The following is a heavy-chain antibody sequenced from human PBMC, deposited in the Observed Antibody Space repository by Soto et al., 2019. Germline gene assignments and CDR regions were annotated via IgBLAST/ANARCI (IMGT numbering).Heavy chain of an antibody. D-gene: IGHD6-19*01. Sequence: EVQLVESGGGLVQPGGSLRLSCAASGFTVSSNYMSWVRQAPGKGLEWVSVIYSGGSTYYADSVKGRFTISRDNSKITLDLQMNSLRAEETAVYYCASRIAVAHWGQGTLVTVSS. J-gene: IGHJ4*02. CDR3: ASRIAVAH. V-gene: IGHV3-66*01. CDR2: IYSGGST. CDR1: GFTVSSNY.